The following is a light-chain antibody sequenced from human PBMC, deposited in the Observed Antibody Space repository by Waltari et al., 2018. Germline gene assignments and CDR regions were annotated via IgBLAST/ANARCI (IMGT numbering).Light chain of an antibody. CDR3: CSYAGTYTSWV. J-gene: IGLJ3*02. Sequence: QSALTQPRSVSGSPGQSVTISCTVTSSDVGNYDYVSWYQQHPGKAPKLMIYDVSKRPSGVPDRFSGSKSGNTASLTVSGLQAEDEADYYGCSYAGTYTSWVFGGGTKLTVL. V-gene: IGLV2-11*01. CDR1: SSDVGNYDY. CDR2: DVS.